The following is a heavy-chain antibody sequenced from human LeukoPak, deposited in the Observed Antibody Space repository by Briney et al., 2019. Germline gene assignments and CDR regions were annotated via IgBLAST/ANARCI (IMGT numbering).Heavy chain of an antibody. CDR1: GGSISSSSYY. V-gene: IGHV4-39*07. J-gene: IGHJ6*03. D-gene: IGHD2-21*02. CDR2: IYYSGST. CDR3: ARVGVTNYYYYYYMDV. Sequence: PSETLSLTCTVSGGSISSSSYYWGWIRQPPGKGLEWIGNIYYSGSTYYNPSLKSRVTISVDTSKNQFSLKLSSVTAADTAVYYCARVGVTNYYYYYYMDVWGKGTTVTVSS.